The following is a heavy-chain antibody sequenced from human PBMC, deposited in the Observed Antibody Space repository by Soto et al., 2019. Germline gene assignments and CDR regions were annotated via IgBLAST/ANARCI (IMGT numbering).Heavy chain of an antibody. V-gene: IGHV1-69*13. Sequence: ASVKVSCKASGGTFSSYAISWVRQAPGQGLEWMGGIIPIFGTANYAQKFQGRVTITADESTSTAYMELSSLRSEETAVYYCARALTNYYGSGSYSLTNSYYGMDVWGQGTTVTVSS. J-gene: IGHJ6*02. CDR3: ARALTNYYGSGSYSLTNSYYGMDV. CDR2: IIPIFGTA. D-gene: IGHD3-10*01. CDR1: GGTFSSYA.